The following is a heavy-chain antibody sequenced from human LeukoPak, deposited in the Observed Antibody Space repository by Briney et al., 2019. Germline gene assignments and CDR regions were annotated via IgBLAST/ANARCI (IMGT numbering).Heavy chain of an antibody. Sequence: SETLSLTCAVYGGSFSGYYWSWIRQPPGKRLEWIGEINHSGSTNYNPSLKSRVTISVDTSKNQFSLKLSSVTAADTAVYYCARGGDIVVVPAVLVFDYWGQGTLVTVSS. CDR2: INHSGST. V-gene: IGHV4-34*01. CDR1: GGSFSGYY. J-gene: IGHJ4*02. D-gene: IGHD2-2*01. CDR3: ARGGDIVVVPAVLVFDY.